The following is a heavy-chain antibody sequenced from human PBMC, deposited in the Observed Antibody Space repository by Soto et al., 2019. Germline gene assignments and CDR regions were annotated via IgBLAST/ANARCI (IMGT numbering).Heavy chain of an antibody. CDR3: ARAYYYGAGSYPLFDY. V-gene: IGHV1-69*02. J-gene: IGHJ4*02. D-gene: IGHD3-10*01. CDR2: IIPILGIA. CDR1: GGTFSSYT. Sequence: QVQLVQSGAEVKKPGSSVKVSCKASGGTFSSYTISWVRQAPGQGLEWMGRIIPILGIANYAQKFQGRVTITADKSTSTAYMERSSLRSEDTAVYYCARAYYYGAGSYPLFDYWGQGTLVTVSS.